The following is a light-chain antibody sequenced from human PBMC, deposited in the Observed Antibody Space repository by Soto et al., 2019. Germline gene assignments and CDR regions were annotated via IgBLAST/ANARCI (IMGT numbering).Light chain of an antibody. V-gene: IGKV4-1*01. CDR2: WAS. J-gene: IGKJ2*02. Sequence: DIVMTQSPDSLPVSLGERATINCKPSQSVLYSSNNKNYLAWYQQKPGQPPKLLIYWASIRASGVPDRFSGSGSGTDFTLTISSLQAEDVAVYYCQHYYTTPRTFGQGTRLEIK. CDR1: QSVLYSSNNKNY. CDR3: QHYYTTPRT.